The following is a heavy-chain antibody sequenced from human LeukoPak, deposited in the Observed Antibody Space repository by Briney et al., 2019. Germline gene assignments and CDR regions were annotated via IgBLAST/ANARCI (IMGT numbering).Heavy chain of an antibody. CDR3: ARVSMVGRSGY. Sequence: GGSLRLSCAASGFTFSSYWMHWVRQAPGKGLVWVPRINSDGSSTSYADSVKGRFTISRDNAKNTLYLQMNSLRAEDTAVYYCARVSMVGRSGYWGQGTLVTVSS. D-gene: IGHD4/OR15-4a*01. CDR2: INSDGSST. CDR1: GFTFSSYW. J-gene: IGHJ4*02. V-gene: IGHV3-74*01.